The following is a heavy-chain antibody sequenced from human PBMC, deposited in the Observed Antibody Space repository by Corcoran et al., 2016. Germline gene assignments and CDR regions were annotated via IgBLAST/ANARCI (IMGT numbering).Heavy chain of an antibody. CDR2: IYYSGST. D-gene: IGHD6-19*01. J-gene: IGHJ6*02. V-gene: IGHV4-59*01. CDR1: GGSISSYY. Sequence: QVQLQQSGPGLVKPSETLSLTCTVSGGSISSYYWSWIRQPPGKGLEWIGYIYYSGSTNYNPSLKSRVTISVDTSKNQFSLKLSSVTAADTAVDYCARDKGVGRGSSGWLNQNYYYYGMDVWGQGTTVTVSS. CDR3: ARDKGVGRGSSGWLNQNYYYYGMDV.